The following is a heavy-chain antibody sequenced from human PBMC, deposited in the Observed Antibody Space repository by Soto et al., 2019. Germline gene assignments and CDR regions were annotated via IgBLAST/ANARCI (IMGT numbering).Heavy chain of an antibody. D-gene: IGHD5-12*01. Sequence: QVQLVQSGAEVKKPGSSVKVSCKASGGTFSSYTISWVRQAPGQGLEWMGRIIPILGIANYAQKFQGRVTITADKSTSTAYMELSSLRSEDTAVYYCARDPGGDSGYDRTRWGQGTLVTVSS. CDR2: IIPILGIA. V-gene: IGHV1-69*08. CDR3: ARDPGGDSGYDRTR. J-gene: IGHJ4*02. CDR1: GGTFSSYT.